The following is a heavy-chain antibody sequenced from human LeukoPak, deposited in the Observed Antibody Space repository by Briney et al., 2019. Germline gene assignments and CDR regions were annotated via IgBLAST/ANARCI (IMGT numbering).Heavy chain of an antibody. CDR3: ARGYCTSSSCYNDY. Sequence: GGSLRLSCATSGFTFSSYAFHWVRQAPGKGLEWVATMSFDVNNKYYADSVRGRFTISRDNSKNTLYLQMNSLRAEDTAVYSCARGYCTSSSCYNDYWGQGALVTVSS. V-gene: IGHV3-30*04. CDR1: GFTFSSYA. CDR2: MSFDVNNK. J-gene: IGHJ4*02. D-gene: IGHD2-2*02.